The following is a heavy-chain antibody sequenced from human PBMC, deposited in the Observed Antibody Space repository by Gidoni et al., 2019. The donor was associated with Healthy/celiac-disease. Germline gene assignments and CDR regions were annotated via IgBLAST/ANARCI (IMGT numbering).Heavy chain of an antibody. D-gene: IGHD4-17*01. Sequence: EVQLVESGGGLVKPGGSLRLSCAASGFPFSNAWMSWVRQAPGKGLEWVGRIKSKTDGGTTDYAAPVKGRFTISRDDSKNTLYLQMNSLKTEDTAVYYCTTETTVTTDDYWGQGTLVTVSS. V-gene: IGHV3-15*01. J-gene: IGHJ4*02. CDR2: IKSKTDGGTT. CDR1: GFPFSNAW. CDR3: TTETTVTTDDY.